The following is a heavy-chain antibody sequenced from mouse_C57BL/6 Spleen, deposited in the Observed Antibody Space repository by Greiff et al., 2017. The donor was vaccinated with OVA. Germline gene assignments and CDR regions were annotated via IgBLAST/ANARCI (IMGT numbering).Heavy chain of an antibody. D-gene: IGHD2-4*01. CDR3: ARSALYYDYRYCDV. Sequence: VQLQQSGPELVKPGASVKIPCKASGYTFTDYNMEWVKQSHGQSLEWIGDINPNNGGTIYNQKFKGKATLTVDKSSSTAYMELRSLTSEDTAVYYGARSALYYDYRYCDVWGTGTTVTVSS. J-gene: IGHJ1*03. CDR2: INPNNGGT. V-gene: IGHV1-18*01. CDR1: GYTFTDYN.